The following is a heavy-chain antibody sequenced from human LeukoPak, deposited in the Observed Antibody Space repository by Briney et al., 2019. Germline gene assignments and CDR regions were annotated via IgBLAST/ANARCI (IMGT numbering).Heavy chain of an antibody. CDR1: GYTFTDFA. D-gene: IGHD6-19*01. CDR2: INPGSGDT. J-gene: IGHJ4*02. V-gene: IGHV1-3*01. Sequence: ASVNVSCKASGYTFTDFALHWVRQAPGQSLEWMGWINPGSGDTNYAQKLQGRVTMTTDTPTSTAYMELRSLRSDDTAVYYCASMYSSGWYADYWGQGTLVTVSS. CDR3: ASMYSSGWYADY.